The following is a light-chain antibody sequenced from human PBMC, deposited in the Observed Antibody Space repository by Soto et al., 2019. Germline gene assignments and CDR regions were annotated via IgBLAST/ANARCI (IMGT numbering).Light chain of an antibody. V-gene: IGLV2-23*01. Sequence: QCVLTQPASVSGSPGQSITISCTGTNSDVGTHNLVSWYQQHPGKAPKLIIYEGTKRPSGVSNRFSGSKSGNTASLTISGLQAEDEADYYCCSYALLFGTGTKATVL. CDR3: CSYALL. CDR2: EGT. CDR1: NSDVGTHNL. J-gene: IGLJ1*01.